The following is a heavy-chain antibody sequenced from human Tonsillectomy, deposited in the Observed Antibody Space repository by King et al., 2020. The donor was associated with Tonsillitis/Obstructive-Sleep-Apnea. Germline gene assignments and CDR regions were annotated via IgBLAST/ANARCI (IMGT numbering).Heavy chain of an antibody. CDR3: AKDGVDLHSYFDY. Sequence: DVQLVESGGGLVQPGGSLRLSCAASGFTFSSYAMSWVRQAPGKGLEWGSAISGSGGSTYYADSVKGRFTISRDNSKNTLYLQMYSLRAEDTPVYYCAKDGVDLHSYFDYWGQGTLVTVSS. CDR1: GFTFSSYA. J-gene: IGHJ4*02. V-gene: IGHV3-23*04. CDR2: ISGSGGST. D-gene: IGHD3-16*01.